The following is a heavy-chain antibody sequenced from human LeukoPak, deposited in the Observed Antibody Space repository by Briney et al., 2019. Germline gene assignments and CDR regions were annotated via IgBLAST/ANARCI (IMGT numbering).Heavy chain of an antibody. CDR3: ARVAKSIYGDLDAFDI. Sequence: GGSLRLSCAASGFTFSSNWMHWVRQAPGKGLVWVSRINEDGSTTNYADSVKGRSTIFRDNAKNSLYLQMNSLRAEDTAVYYCARVAKSIYGDLDAFDIWGQGTMVTVSS. CDR1: GFTFSSNW. J-gene: IGHJ3*02. D-gene: IGHD4-17*01. V-gene: IGHV3-74*01. CDR2: INEDGSTT.